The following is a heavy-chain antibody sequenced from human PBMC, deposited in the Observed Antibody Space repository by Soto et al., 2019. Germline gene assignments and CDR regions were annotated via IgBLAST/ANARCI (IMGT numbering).Heavy chain of an antibody. V-gene: IGHV1-69*08. Sequence: QVQLVQSGAEVKKPGSSVKVSCKASGGTFSSYTISWVRQAPGQGLEWMGRIIPILGIANYAQKFQGRVTITADKSTSTAYMELSSLRSEDTAVYYCARDTGDYGDYEVGFDPWGQGTLVTVSS. J-gene: IGHJ5*02. CDR2: IIPILGIA. CDR1: GGTFSSYT. D-gene: IGHD4-17*01. CDR3: ARDTGDYGDYEVGFDP.